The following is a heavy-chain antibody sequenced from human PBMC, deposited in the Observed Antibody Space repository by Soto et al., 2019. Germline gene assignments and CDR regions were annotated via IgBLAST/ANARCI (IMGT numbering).Heavy chain of an antibody. J-gene: IGHJ4*02. D-gene: IGHD6-19*01. CDR3: ARDRGGSAWRNFDY. CDR1: GYTFTSYG. V-gene: IGHV1-18*04. CDR2: ITAYNGNT. Sequence: ASVKVSCKASGYTFTSYGITWVRQAPGQGLEWMGWITAYNGNTNYPQRLQGRVTMTTDTSTSTVYMELRSLKSDDTAVYYWARDRGGSAWRNFDYWGQGTPVTLSS.